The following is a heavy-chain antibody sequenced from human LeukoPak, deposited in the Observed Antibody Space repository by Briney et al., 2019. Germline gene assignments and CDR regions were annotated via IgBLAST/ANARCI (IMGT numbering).Heavy chain of an antibody. V-gene: IGHV1-46*01. CDR3: ARDPPMGQQLLRSFFYYYNGMDV. CDR2: INPSGGST. J-gene: IGHJ6*02. CDR1: GYTFTSYY. Sequence: AASVTVSCTASGYTFTSYYMHWVRQAPGQGLEWMGIINPSGGSTSYAQKFQGRVTMTRDTSTSTVYMELSSLRSEDTAVYYCARDPPMGQQLLRSFFYYYNGMDVWGQGTTVTVSS. D-gene: IGHD6-13*01.